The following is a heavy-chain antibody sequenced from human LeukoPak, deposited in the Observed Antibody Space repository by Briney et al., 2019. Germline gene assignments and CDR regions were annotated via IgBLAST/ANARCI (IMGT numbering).Heavy chain of an antibody. J-gene: IGHJ5*02. CDR2: IKQDGSEK. D-gene: IGHD4-17*01. Sequence: GGSLRLSCAASGFTFSSYWMSWVRQAPGKGLERVANIKQDGSEKEYVDSVKGRFTVSRDNAKNPLYLQMSSLRAEDTAVYYCARSANYGVNWFDPWGQGTLVTVSS. CDR3: ARSANYGVNWFDP. V-gene: IGHV3-7*05. CDR1: GFTFSSYW.